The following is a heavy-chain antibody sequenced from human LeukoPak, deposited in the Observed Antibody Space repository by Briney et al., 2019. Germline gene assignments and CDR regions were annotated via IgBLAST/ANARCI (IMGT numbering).Heavy chain of an antibody. Sequence: SETLSLTCTVSGASISNHYWSWIRQSPGKGLEWIGYVHHNGDTNYNPSLKSRVATSVDTSRNQFSPTLYSVSAADTAVYYCARGSTRADDYWGQGTLVTVSS. V-gene: IGHV4-59*11. CDR1: GASISNHY. J-gene: IGHJ4*02. CDR2: VHHNGDT. D-gene: IGHD2/OR15-2a*01. CDR3: ARGSTRADDY.